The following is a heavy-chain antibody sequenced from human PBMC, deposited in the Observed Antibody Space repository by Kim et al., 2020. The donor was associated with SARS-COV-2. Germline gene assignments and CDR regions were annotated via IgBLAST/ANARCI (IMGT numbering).Heavy chain of an antibody. Sequence: GRSLRLSCAASGFIFSDYYMTWIRQAPGKGLEWVSYISSSGSYVNYADSVKGRFTISRDNAKNSLYLQMSSLRAEDTTLYYCARVPFGDLSAYYFDLWGQGTLVTVSS. CDR2: ISSSGSYV. J-gene: IGHJ4*02. CDR3: ARVPFGDLSAYYFDL. CDR1: GFIFSDYY. D-gene: IGHD3-10*01. V-gene: IGHV3-11*01.